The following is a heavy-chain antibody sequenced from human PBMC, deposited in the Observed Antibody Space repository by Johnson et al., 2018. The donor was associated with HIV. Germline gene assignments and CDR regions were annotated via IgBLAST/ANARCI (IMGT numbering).Heavy chain of an antibody. CDR2: IYSGGDT. V-gene: IGHV3-53*01. Sequence: VQLVESGGGLIQPGGSLRLSCAASGFTVSSNYMSWVRQAPGKGLEWVSIIYSGGDTYLAAFVKGRFSISRDNYKNTLYLQMNSLRTEDTAVYYCARTGPGRGVFDIWGQGTMVTVSS. D-gene: IGHD3-9*01. J-gene: IGHJ3*02. CDR1: GFTVSSNY. CDR3: ARTGPGRGVFDI.